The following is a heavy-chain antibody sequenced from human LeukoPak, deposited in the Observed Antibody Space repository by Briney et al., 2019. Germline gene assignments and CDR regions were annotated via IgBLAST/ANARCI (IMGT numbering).Heavy chain of an antibody. J-gene: IGHJ3*02. CDR3: ARDYRLRITFDI. CDR1: RGPFSSSSYY. Sequence: PSETLSLTCTVSRGPFSSSSYYWGWIRQPPGKGLEWIGNIYYSGSTYYNPSLKSRVTISLDTSKNQFSLQLNSVTAADTAVYYCARDYRLRITFDIWGQGTMVTVSS. V-gene: IGHV4-39*07. D-gene: IGHD3-16*01. CDR2: IYYSGST.